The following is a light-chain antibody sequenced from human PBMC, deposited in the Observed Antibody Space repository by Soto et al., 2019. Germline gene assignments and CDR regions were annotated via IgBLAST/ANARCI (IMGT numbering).Light chain of an antibody. Sequence: DIQMTQSPSSLSASVGDRVTITCRASQGISNYLAWYQQKPGKVPKLLIYAASTLQSGVPSRFSGSGSGTDFTLTISSLQPEDVATYYCQKYNSAPTWTFGHGTKVDIK. J-gene: IGKJ1*01. CDR1: QGISNY. V-gene: IGKV1-27*01. CDR2: AAS. CDR3: QKYNSAPTWT.